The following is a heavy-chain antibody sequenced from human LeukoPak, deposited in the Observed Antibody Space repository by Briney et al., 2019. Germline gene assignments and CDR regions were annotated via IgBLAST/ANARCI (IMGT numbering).Heavy chain of an antibody. CDR2: IRYEGSNK. V-gene: IGHV3-33*01. D-gene: IGHD6-13*01. CDR1: GFTLSSYG. CDR3: ARESQQLKFDP. J-gene: IGHJ5*02. Sequence: GSSVRLSCGACGFTLSSYGMHWARQATGKGLEGVAVIRYEGSNKYYADSVKGRFTISSDNSKNTLYLQMNSLRAEDTAVYYCARESQQLKFDPWGQGTLVTVSS.